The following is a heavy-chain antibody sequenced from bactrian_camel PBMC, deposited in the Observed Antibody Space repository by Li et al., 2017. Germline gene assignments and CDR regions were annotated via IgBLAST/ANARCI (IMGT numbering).Heavy chain of an antibody. Sequence: VQLVESGGGSVQAGGSLRLSCAASGFTFSNYDMTWVRVAPGKGLEWVSTISSGGGRTYYADSVKGRFTISRDNAKNTVYLQMNSLKSEDTAEYYCAICGDPSAGVGYFWAFGYWTQGTQVTV. CDR2: ISSGGGRT. V-gene: IGHV3S40*01. D-gene: IGHD5*01. CDR3: AICGDPSAGVGYFWAFGY. J-gene: IGHJ6*01. CDR1: GFTFSNYD.